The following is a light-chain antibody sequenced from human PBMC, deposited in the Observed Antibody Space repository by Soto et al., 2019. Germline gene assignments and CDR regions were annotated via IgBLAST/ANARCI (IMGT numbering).Light chain of an antibody. CDR2: GAS. J-gene: IGKJ4*01. Sequence: EIVMTHSPATLSVSPCERATLSFSASQSVSSNLAWYQQKPGQAPRLLIYGASTRATGIPARFSGSGSGTEFTLTISSLQSEDFAVYYCQQYNNWPPVTFGGGTKVDTK. CDR3: QQYNNWPPVT. V-gene: IGKV3D-15*01. CDR1: QSVSSN.